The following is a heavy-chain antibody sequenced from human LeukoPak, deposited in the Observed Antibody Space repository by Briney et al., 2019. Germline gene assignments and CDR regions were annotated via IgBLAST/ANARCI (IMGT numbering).Heavy chain of an antibody. CDR3: ARFGYVAAVDV. V-gene: IGHV3-7*01. CDR1: GFPFSAYW. CDR2: INPAGSET. D-gene: IGHD2-15*01. Sequence: GGSLRLSCAASGFPFSAYWMTWVRQAPGTGLEWVANINPAGSETYYVDPVKGRFSISRDNAKNLVYLQMNSLRAEDTAVYHCARFGYVAAVDVWGQGTPVTVSS. J-gene: IGHJ4*02.